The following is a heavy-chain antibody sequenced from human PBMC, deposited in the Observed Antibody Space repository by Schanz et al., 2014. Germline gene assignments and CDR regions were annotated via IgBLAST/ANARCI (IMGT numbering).Heavy chain of an antibody. Sequence: VVLVESGGASVQPGGSLRLSCSASGFTFSDSFMSWIRQTPGKGLEWLSYISSSGNIIHYADSVKGRFTISRDNAKSSLYLQMSSLRDEDTAIYYCVRDYNWGFDNWGQGTLVTVSS. CDR2: ISSSGNII. CDR3: VRDYNWGFDN. D-gene: IGHD7-27*01. CDR1: GFTFSDSF. V-gene: IGHV3-11*04. J-gene: IGHJ4*02.